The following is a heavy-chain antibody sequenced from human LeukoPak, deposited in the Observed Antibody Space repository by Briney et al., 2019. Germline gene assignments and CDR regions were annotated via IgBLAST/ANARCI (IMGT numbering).Heavy chain of an antibody. CDR3: AKREHNYEVYS. D-gene: IGHD1-1*01. V-gene: IGHV3-23*01. CDR1: GFTFNNYA. J-gene: IGHJ4*02. CDR2: ISGSGGST. Sequence: PGGSLRLSCKASGFTFNNYATTWVRQAPGKRLEWVSIISGSGGSTYYADSVKGRFTVSRDNSKNTLYLQMNSLRAEDTAVYYCAKREHNYEVYSWVQGTLVTVSS.